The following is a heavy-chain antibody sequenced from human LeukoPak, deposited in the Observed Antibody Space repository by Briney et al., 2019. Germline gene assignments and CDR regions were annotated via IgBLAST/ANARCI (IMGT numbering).Heavy chain of an antibody. Sequence: GGSLRLSCAASGFTFSNYGIHWVRQAPGKGPEWVAVISYDGSNKYYADSVKGRFTISRDNSKNTLYLQMNSLRAEDTAVYYCAKDLRVGRITIFGVNTRYYYYGMDAWGLGTTVTVSS. D-gene: IGHD3-3*01. CDR3: AKDLRVGRITIFGVNTRYYYYGMDA. CDR2: ISYDGSNK. J-gene: IGHJ6*02. V-gene: IGHV3-30*18. CDR1: GFTFSNYG.